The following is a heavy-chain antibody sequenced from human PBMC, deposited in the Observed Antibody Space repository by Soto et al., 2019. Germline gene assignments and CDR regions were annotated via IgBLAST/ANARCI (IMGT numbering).Heavy chain of an antibody. Sequence: GGSLRLSCAASGFTFSSYWMSWVRQAPGKGLEWVANIKQDGSEKYYVDSVKGRFTISRDNAKNSLYLQMNSLRAEDTAVYYCARDDYSNFYYYYYMDVWGKGTTVTVSS. D-gene: IGHD4-4*01. V-gene: IGHV3-7*01. CDR1: GFTFSSYW. CDR2: IKQDGSEK. J-gene: IGHJ6*03. CDR3: ARDDYSNFYYYYYMDV.